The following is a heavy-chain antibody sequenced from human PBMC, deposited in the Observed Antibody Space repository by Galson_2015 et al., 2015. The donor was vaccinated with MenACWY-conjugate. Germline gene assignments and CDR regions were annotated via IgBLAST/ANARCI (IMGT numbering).Heavy chain of an antibody. V-gene: IGHV3-23*01. CDR1: GFTFSSYA. CDR2: ISGSGGST. J-gene: IGHJ4*02. Sequence: SLRLSCAASGFTFSSYAMSWVRQAPGKGLEWVSAISGSGGSTYYADSVKGRFTISRDNSKNTLYLQMNSLRAEDTAVYYCAKDQQMVRGVSIDYWAQGTLVTVSS. D-gene: IGHD3-10*01. CDR3: AKDQQMVRGVSIDY.